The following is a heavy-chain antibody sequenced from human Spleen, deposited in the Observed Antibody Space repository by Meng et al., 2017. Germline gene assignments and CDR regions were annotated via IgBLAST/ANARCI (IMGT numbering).Heavy chain of an antibody. CDR2: IYHSGST. J-gene: IGHJ4*02. CDR1: GYSISSGYF. D-gene: IGHD3-16*02. V-gene: IGHV4-38-2*01. CDR3: ARLGDYVWGSYRPSPPDY. Sequence: SETLSLTCSVSGYSISSGYFWGWIRQPPGKGLEWIGNIYHSGSTYYNPSLKSRVTISVDTSKNQFSLKLSSVTAADTAVYYCARLGDYVWGSYRPSPPDYWGQGTLVTVSS.